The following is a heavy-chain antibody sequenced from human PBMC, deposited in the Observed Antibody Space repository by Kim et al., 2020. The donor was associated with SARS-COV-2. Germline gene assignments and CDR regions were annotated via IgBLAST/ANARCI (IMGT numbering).Heavy chain of an antibody. CDR1: GFTFSSYW. V-gene: IGHV3-7*01. D-gene: IGHD3-10*01. CDR3: ARVRVGELSPMDV. J-gene: IGHJ6*04. Sequence: GGSLRLSCAASGFTFSSYWMSWVRQAPGKGLEWVANIKQDGSEKYYVDSVKGRFTISRDNAKNSLYLQMNSLRAEDTAVYYCARVRVGELSPMDVWGKGTTVTVSS. CDR2: IKQDGSEK.